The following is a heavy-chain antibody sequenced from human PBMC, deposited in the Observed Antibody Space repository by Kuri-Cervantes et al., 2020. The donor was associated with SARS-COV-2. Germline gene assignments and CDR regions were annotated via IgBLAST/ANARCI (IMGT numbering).Heavy chain of an antibody. CDR1: GFNFSNYG. CDR2: IWYDGSNK. V-gene: IGHV3-33*01. D-gene: IGHD5-24*01. Sequence: GGSLRLSCVASGFNFSNYGMHWVRQAPGKGLEWVSAIWYDGSNKHYRDSVKGRFTVSRDNSKKTLYVDMNSLRAEDTAVYYCARMASLRIKSRGFWDAFDIWGQGTLVTVSS. CDR3: ARMASLRIKSRGFWDAFDI. J-gene: IGHJ3*02.